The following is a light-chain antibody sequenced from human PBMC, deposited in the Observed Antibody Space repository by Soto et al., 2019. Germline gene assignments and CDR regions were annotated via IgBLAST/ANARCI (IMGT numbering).Light chain of an antibody. CDR3: QQCGSSRRT. CDR2: GAS. J-gene: IGKJ1*01. V-gene: IGKV3-20*01. CDR1: QSVSNSY. Sequence: EIVLTQSPGTLSLSPGERDTLSCRARQSVSNSYLAWYQQKPGQAPRLLIYGASSRATGIPDRFSGSGSGTDFTLTISRLEPEDFAVYYCQQCGSSRRTFGQGTKDGI.